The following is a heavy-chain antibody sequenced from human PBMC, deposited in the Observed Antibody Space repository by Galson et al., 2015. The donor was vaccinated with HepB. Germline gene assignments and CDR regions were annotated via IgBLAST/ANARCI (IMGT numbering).Heavy chain of an antibody. CDR1: GYTFTSYA. CDR2: INAGNGNT. Sequence: SVKVSCKASGYTFTSYAMHWVRQAPGQRLEWMGWINAGNGNTKYSQKFQGRVTITRDTSAGTAYMELSSLRSEDTAVYYCARDGFYYDSSGYYGSANNWFDPWGQGTLVTVTS. J-gene: IGHJ5*02. CDR3: ARDGFYYDSSGYYGSANNWFDP. V-gene: IGHV1-3*01. D-gene: IGHD3-22*01.